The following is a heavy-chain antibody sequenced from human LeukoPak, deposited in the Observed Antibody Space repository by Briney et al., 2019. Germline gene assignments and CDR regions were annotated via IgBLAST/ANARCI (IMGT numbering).Heavy chain of an antibody. D-gene: IGHD4-23*01. CDR2: VYSSGSI. J-gene: IGHJ3*02. CDR1: GGSTSGYY. V-gene: IGHV4-59*08. CDR3: ARSGTRSGGAFDI. Sequence: SETLSLTCTVSGGSTSGYYWSWIRQSPGKGLEWIAYVYSSGSINYNPSLYSRVTISLGTSKNQFSLKLSSVTAADTAVYFCARSGTRSGGAFDIWGQGTMVTVSS.